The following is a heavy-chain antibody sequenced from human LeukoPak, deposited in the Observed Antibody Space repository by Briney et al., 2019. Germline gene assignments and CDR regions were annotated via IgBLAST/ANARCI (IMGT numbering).Heavy chain of an antibody. J-gene: IGHJ6*02. V-gene: IGHV4-61*08. CDR2: IYYSGST. Sequence: PSETLSLTCTVSGGSISSGGYYWSWIRQHPGKGLEWIGYIYYSGSTNYNPSLKSRVTISVDTSKNQFSLKLNSVTAADTAVYYCARGGAHYYYGMDVWGQGTTVTVSS. CDR1: GGSISSGGYY. CDR3: ARGGAHYYYGMDV.